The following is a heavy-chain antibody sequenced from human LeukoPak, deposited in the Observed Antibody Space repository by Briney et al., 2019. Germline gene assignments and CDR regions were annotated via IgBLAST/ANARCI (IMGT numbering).Heavy chain of an antibody. CDR2: IKEDGSET. V-gene: IGHV3-7*01. CDR1: GFIFSSYW. CDR3: AREDGRSSCPDY. J-gene: IGHJ4*02. D-gene: IGHD6-13*01. Sequence: GGSLRLSCAASGFIFSSYWMSWVRQAPGKGLEWVANIKEDGSETYYVDSVKGRFTISRDNAKNSLYLQMGGLRAEDTAVYYWAREDGRSSCPDYGGQGTLVTVSS.